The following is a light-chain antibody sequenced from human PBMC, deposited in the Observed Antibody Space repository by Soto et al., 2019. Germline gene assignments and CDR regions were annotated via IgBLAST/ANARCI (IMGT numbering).Light chain of an antibody. J-gene: IGKJ2*01. Sequence: EIVLTQSPGTLSLSPGERATLSCRASQSVSSSYLAWYQQKPGQAPRLLIYGASRRATGFPARFSGSGSGTDFTLTISSLQSEDFAVYYCQQHNNWPYTFGQGTKV. V-gene: IGKV3D-20*02. CDR1: QSVSSSY. CDR3: QQHNNWPYT. CDR2: GAS.